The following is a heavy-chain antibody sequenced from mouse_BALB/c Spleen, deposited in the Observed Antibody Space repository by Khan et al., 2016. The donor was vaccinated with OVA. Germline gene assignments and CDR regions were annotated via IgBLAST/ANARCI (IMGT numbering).Heavy chain of an antibody. D-gene: IGHD1-1*01. V-gene: IGHV1-20*02. CDR1: GYSFTGYF. Sequence: VQLKQSGPELVRPGASVKISCKASGYSFTGYFMNWVMQSHGKSLEWIGRINPHIGETFYNQRFKDKATLTVDESSSTAHMELRSLASEDSAVYYCTRLSRSAFDYWGQGTTLTVSS. CDR3: TRLSRSAFDY. CDR2: INPHIGET. J-gene: IGHJ2*01.